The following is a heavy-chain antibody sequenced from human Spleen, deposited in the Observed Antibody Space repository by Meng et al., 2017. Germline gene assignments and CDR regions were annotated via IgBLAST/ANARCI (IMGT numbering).Heavy chain of an antibody. Sequence: LVLSGHAYKQPRASVKLSCKLSRYTFTCCYIHRGHPAPGQGLEWIGRINPKRGDTLYPQTFQGRVSMTRDTSISTAYVELSGLTSDDTAVYYCARDEDISAAGYLFGDYWGHGTLVTVSS. V-gene: IGHV1-2*06. CDR1: RYTFTCCY. CDR3: ARDEDISAAGYLFGDY. J-gene: IGHJ4*01. D-gene: IGHD6-13*01. CDR2: INPKRGDT.